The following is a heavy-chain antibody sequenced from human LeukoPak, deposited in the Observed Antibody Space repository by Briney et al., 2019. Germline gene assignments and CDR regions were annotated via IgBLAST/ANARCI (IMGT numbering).Heavy chain of an antibody. Sequence: GSLRPSCSASGFTFSNYAMYWVRQAPGQGLEWVSAISGTDTNTYYADSVKGRFTISRDNSKNTLYLQMNSLRAEDTAVYYCAIREPIGYWGQGALVTVSS. V-gene: IGHV3-23*01. CDR3: AIREPIGY. J-gene: IGHJ4*02. CDR2: ISGTDTNT. D-gene: IGHD1-14*01. CDR1: GFTFSNYA.